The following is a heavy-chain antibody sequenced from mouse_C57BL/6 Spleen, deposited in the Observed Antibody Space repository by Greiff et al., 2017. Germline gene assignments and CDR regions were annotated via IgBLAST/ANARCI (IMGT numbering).Heavy chain of an antibody. Sequence: EVKVVESGEGLVKPGGSLKLSCAASGFTFSSYAMSWVRQTPEKRLEWVAYISSGGDYIYYADTVKGRFTISRDNARNTLYLQMSSLKSEDTAMYYCTRVGEAWFAYWGQGTLVTVSA. D-gene: IGHD3-1*01. CDR1: GFTFSSYA. CDR2: ISSGGDYI. CDR3: TRVGEAWFAY. J-gene: IGHJ3*01. V-gene: IGHV5-9-1*02.